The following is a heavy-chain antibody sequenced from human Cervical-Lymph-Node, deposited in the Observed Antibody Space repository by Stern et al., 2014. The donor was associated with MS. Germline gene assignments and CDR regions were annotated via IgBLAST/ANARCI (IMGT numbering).Heavy chain of an antibody. CDR3: AKDVSQWLAYLGGIDH. CDR2: ISWNSGST. Sequence: EVQLVQSGGDLLQPGRSLRLSCTASGVTIADYAIHWVRQAPGKGLEWISGISWNSGSTGYLDSVKGRFAIARDNDKNSLYLQMNSLRTEDTAVYYCAKDVSQWLAYLGGIDHWGRGTLVTVSS. CDR1: GVTIADYA. J-gene: IGHJ4*02. D-gene: IGHD3-16*01. V-gene: IGHV3-9*01.